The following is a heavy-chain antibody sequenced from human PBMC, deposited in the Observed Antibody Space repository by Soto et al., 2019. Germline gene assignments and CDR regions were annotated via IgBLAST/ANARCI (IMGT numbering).Heavy chain of an antibody. CDR3: ARVKSSGWYSLDY. CDR2: IIPICGTA. V-gene: IGHV1-69*13. D-gene: IGHD6-19*01. CDR1: GYTFTGYY. Sequence: SVKVSCKASGYTFTGYYMHWVRQAPGQGLEWMGGIIPICGTANYAQKFQGRVTITADESTSTAYMELSSLRSEDTAVYYCARVKSSGWYSLDYWGQGTLVTVSS. J-gene: IGHJ4*02.